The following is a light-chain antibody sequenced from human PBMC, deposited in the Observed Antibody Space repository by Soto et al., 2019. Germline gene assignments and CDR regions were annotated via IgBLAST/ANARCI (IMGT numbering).Light chain of an antibody. V-gene: IGKV3-11*01. CDR1: QSVGSY. CDR3: QQRSHWPRT. Sequence: EIVLTQSPATLSVSPGERATLSCRASQSVGSYLAWYQQKPGQAPRPLSSDASDRATAIPARFSGSGSETDFTLTISSLEPEDFAVYYCQQRSHWPRTFGQGTKVDIK. J-gene: IGKJ1*01. CDR2: DAS.